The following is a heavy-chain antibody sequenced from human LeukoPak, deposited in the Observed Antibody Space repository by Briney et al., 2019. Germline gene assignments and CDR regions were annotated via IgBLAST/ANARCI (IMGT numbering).Heavy chain of an antibody. J-gene: IGHJ4*02. Sequence: GESLKISCKGPGYSLTSYWIGWVRQMPGKGLEWMGIIYPGDSDTRYRPSFQGQVTISADKSISTAYLQWSSLKASDTAMYYCARSLGTSYPDYWGQGTLVTVSS. CDR2: IYPGDSDT. CDR1: GYSLTSYW. D-gene: IGHD2-2*01. V-gene: IGHV5-51*01. CDR3: ARSLGTSYPDY.